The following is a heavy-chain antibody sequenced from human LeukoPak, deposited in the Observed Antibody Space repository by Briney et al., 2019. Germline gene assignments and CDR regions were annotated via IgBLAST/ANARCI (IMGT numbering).Heavy chain of an antibody. CDR2: ISSSGSTI. CDR1: GFTFSSYS. Sequence: GGSLRLSCAASGFTFSSYSMNWVRQAPGKGLEWVSYISSSGSTIYYADSVKGRFTISRDNAKNSLYLQMNSLGAEDTAVYYCARERGELLWFGEFPTSPNWFDPWGQGTRVIVSS. V-gene: IGHV3-48*04. J-gene: IGHJ5*02. D-gene: IGHD3-10*01. CDR3: ARERGELLWFGEFPTSPNWFDP.